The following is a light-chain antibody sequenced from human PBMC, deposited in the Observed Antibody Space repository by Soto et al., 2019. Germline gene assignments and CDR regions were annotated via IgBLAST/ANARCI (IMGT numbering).Light chain of an antibody. Sequence: DIQMTQSPSSLSASVGDRVTITCRASQSISSYLNWYQQKPGKAPKLLIYAASSLQSGVPSRFSGSGSGTDFTLTSSSLQPEDFETYYCQQTYSTLLTSGGGTTVDIK. CDR3: QQTYSTLLT. CDR1: QSISSY. CDR2: AAS. J-gene: IGKJ4*01. V-gene: IGKV1-39*01.